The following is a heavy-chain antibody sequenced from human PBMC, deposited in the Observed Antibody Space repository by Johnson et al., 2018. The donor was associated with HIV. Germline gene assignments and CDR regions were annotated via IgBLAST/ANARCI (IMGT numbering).Heavy chain of an antibody. CDR3: ARACRDCYTCDAFDI. CDR1: QFTFSSHY. Sequence: VQLVESGGGLAQPAWSPRLSCAASQFTFSSHYMNCVRQAPGNGLELVGQVNPNGGNTYLIDSGKDRFNTSRDNAKNSLYLQTNSLRADDTAVYYCARACRDCYTCDAFDIWGQGTMVTVSS. V-gene: IGHV3-25*03. CDR2: VNPNGGNT. D-gene: IGHD5-24*01. J-gene: IGHJ3*02.